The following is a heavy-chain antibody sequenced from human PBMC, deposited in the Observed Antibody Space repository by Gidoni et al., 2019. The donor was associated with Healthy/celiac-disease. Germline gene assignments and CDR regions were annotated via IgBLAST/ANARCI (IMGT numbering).Heavy chain of an antibody. V-gene: IGHV1-18*01. D-gene: IGHD2-21*02. CDR1: GYTFTSYG. Sequence: LVPAAAEVKKPGASVKGSCKASGYTFTSYGISWVRQAPGPGLEWMGWSSAYNGNTNYSQKLQGRVTMTTDTSTSTAYMERRRLRSDDTAVYYCARDVRIVVVTANNYYYYGMDVWGQGTTVTVSS. CDR3: ARDVRIVVVTANNYYYYGMDV. CDR2: SSAYNGNT. J-gene: IGHJ6*02.